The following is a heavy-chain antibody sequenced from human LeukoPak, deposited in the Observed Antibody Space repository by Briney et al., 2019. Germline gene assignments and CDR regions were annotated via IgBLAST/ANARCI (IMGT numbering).Heavy chain of an antibody. D-gene: IGHD6-13*01. CDR2: INPNSGGT. CDR3: ARRLPIAAAGTGPHWFDP. J-gene: IGHJ5*02. Sequence: ASVKVSCKASGYTFTGYYMHWVRQAPGQGHEWMGWINPNSGGTNYAQKFQGRVTMTRDTSISTAYMELSRLRSDDTAVYYCARRLPIAAAGTGPHWFDPWGQGTLVTVSS. CDR1: GYTFTGYY. V-gene: IGHV1-2*02.